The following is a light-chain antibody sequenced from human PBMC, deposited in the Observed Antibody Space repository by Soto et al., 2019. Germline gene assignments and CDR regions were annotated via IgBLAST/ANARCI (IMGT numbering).Light chain of an antibody. CDR2: DVS. V-gene: IGLV2-11*01. CDR3: CSYVGNYTWV. Sequence: QSALTQPRSVSGSPGQSVTISCTGTSSDVGAYNYVSWYQQHPGKAPKLMIYDVSKRPSGVPDRLSGSKSGNAASLTISGLQAEDDADYFCCSYVGNYTWVFGGGTQLTVL. CDR1: SSDVGAYNY. J-gene: IGLJ3*02.